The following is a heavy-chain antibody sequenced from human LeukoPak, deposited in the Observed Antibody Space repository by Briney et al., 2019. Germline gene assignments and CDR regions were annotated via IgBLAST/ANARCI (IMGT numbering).Heavy chain of an antibody. Sequence: PGGSLRLPSAASQFTFSMYWMSWVRQAPGKGLEWVAHIKQDGSEKYFVDSVKGRFTVSRDNAKNSLDLQMNSLRAEDTAVYYCARVGKEGISHHMDVWGKGTTVTVSS. D-gene: IGHD3-3*02. CDR3: ARVGKEGISHHMDV. CDR1: QFTFSMYW. V-gene: IGHV3-7*01. J-gene: IGHJ6*03. CDR2: IKQDGSEK.